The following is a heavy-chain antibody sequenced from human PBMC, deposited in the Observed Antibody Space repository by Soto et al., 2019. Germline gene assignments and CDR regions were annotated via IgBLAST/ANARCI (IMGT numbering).Heavy chain of an antibody. CDR2: ISYDGSNK. J-gene: IGHJ6*02. V-gene: IGHV3-30*03. Sequence: PGESLKISCAASGFTFSSYGMHWVRQAPGKGLERVAVISYDGSNKYYADSVKGRFTISRDNSKNTLYPQMNSLRAEDTAVYYCAIKTYGMDVWGQGTTVTVSS. CDR1: GFTFSSYG. CDR3: AIKTYGMDV.